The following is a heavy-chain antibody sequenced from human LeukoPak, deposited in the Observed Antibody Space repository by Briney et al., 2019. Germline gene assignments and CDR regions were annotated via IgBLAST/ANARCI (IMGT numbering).Heavy chain of an antibody. CDR2: INPNSGGT. CDR3: ARDWAQVTTSPNDY. J-gene: IGHJ4*02. D-gene: IGHD4-17*01. V-gene: IGHV1-2*02. Sequence: ASVKVSCKPSVYTFTGYYMHWVPQTPGQGLGWMGWINPNSGGTNYAQKFQGRVTMTRDTSISTAYMELSRLRADDTAVYYCARDWAQVTTSPNDYWGQGTLVTVSS. CDR1: VYTFTGYY.